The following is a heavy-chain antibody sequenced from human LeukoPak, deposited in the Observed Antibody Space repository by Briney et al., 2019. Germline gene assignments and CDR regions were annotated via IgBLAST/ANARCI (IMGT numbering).Heavy chain of an antibody. CDR1: RFTFSSYE. J-gene: IGHJ6*02. V-gene: IGHV3-48*03. Sequence: PGGSLRLSCAASRFTFSSYEMNWVRRAPGKGLESVAYISSSGSITYYADSVKGRFTISRDNANNSLSLLMNSLRAEDTAVYYCARDKASPFTYYDMDVWGQGTTVTVSS. D-gene: IGHD6-6*01. CDR2: ISSSGSIT. CDR3: ARDKASPFTYYDMDV.